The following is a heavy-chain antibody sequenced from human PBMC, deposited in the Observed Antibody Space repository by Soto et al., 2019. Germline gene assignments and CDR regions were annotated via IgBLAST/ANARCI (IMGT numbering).Heavy chain of an antibody. V-gene: IGHV1-69*12. Sequence: QVQLVQSGAEVKKPGSSVKVSCKASGGSLSNYGISWVRQAPGQGLEWMGAIIPVFCTPNYAQKFQDRVTITADESTTTVYMEVRSLTSEDTAVYYWARGDATKIVVTTYYGMDVWGQGTTVTVSS. CDR3: ARGDATKIVVTTYYGMDV. J-gene: IGHJ6*02. D-gene: IGHD3-22*01. CDR2: IIPVFCTP. CDR1: GGSLSNYG.